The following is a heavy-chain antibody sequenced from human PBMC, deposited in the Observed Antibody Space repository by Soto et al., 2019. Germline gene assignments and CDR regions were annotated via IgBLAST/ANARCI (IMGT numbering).Heavy chain of an antibody. CDR1: GGPISSGDYY. J-gene: IGHJ6*02. D-gene: IGHD2-15*01. CDR3: RGDIVAEGGYYYYYGMDV. Sequence: PSETLSLTCTVSGGPISSGDYYWSWIRQPPGKGLEWIGYIYYSGSTYYNPSLKSRVTISVDTSKNQFSLKLSSVTAADTAVYYCRGDIVAEGGYYYYYGMDVWGQGTTVTVSS. V-gene: IGHV4-30-4*01. CDR2: IYYSGST.